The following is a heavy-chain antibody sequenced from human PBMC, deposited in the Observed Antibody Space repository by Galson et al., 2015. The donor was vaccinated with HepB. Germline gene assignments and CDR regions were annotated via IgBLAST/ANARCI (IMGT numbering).Heavy chain of an antibody. CDR1: GDSVSSNSAA. CDR2: TYYRSKWYN. CDR3: AREAITMIVVVITTGFDY. Sequence: AISGDSVSSNSAAWNWIRQSPSRGLEWLGRTYYRSKWYNDYAVSVKSRITINPDTSKNQFSLQLNSVTPEDTAVYYCAREAITMIVVVITTGFDYWGQGTLVTVSS. V-gene: IGHV6-1*01. J-gene: IGHJ4*02. D-gene: IGHD3-22*01.